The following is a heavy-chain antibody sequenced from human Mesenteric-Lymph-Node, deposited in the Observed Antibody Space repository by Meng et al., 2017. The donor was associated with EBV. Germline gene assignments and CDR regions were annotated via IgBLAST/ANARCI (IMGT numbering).Heavy chain of an antibody. CDR3: ARGQWSSSWYFLDY. D-gene: IGHD6-13*01. J-gene: IGHJ4*02. Sequence: QLQLQESGPGLVKPSETLSLTCIVSGGSISSSSYYWGWIRQPPGKGLEWIGSIYYSGSTYYNPSLKSRVTISVDTSKNQFSLKLSSVTAADTAVYYCARGQWSSSWYFLDYWGQGTLVTVSS. CDR2: IYYSGST. V-gene: IGHV4-39*07. CDR1: GGSISSSSYY.